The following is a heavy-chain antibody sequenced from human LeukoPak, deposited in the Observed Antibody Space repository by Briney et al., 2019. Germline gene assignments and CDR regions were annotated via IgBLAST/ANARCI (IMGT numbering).Heavy chain of an antibody. CDR1: GGSISSSSYY. CDR2: IYYSGST. Sequence: SETLSLTCTVSGGSISSSSYYWGWIRQPPGKGLEWIGSIYYSGSTYYNPSLKSRVTISVDTSKNQFSLKLSSVTAADTAVYYCARDNDMANFDYWGQGTLVTVSS. V-gene: IGHV4-39*07. CDR3: ARDNDMANFDY. J-gene: IGHJ4*02. D-gene: IGHD3-22*01.